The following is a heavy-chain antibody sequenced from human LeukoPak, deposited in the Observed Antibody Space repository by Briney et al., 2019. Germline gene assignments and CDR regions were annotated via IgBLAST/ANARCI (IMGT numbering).Heavy chain of an antibody. J-gene: IGHJ4*02. CDR3: AKGHYYGSGNFYNY. CDR1: GFTFSSYA. CDR2: FSGSGGNT. Sequence: GGSLRLSCAASGFTFSSYAMSWVRQAPGKGLEWVSTFSGSGGNTYYADSVKGRFTISRDNSKNTLYLQMNSLRAEDTAVYYCAKGHYYGSGNFYNYWGQGTLVIVSS. V-gene: IGHV3-23*01. D-gene: IGHD3-10*01.